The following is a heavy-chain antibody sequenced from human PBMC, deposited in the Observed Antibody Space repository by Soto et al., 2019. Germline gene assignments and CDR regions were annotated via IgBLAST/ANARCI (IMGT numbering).Heavy chain of an antibody. CDR1: GFTFSSYA. CDR3: ASEGYYDSIALDY. Sequence: GGSLRLSCAASGFTFSSYAMHWVRQAPGKGLEWVAVISYDGSNKYYADSVKGRFTISRDNSKNTLYLQMNSLRAEDTAVYYCASEGYYDSIALDYWGQGTLVTVSS. J-gene: IGHJ4*02. CDR2: ISYDGSNK. V-gene: IGHV3-30-3*01. D-gene: IGHD1-26*01.